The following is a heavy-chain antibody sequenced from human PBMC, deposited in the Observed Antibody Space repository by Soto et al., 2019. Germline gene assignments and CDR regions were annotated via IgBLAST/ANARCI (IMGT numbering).Heavy chain of an antibody. CDR3: ARDRIKALSHYYYGMDV. CDR1: GFVFMNYA. V-gene: IGHV1-3*01. D-gene: IGHD2-8*01. Sequence: ASVKVSCKASGFVFMNYAIHWVRHVPGQSLEWVGWINAGNGQAKYSQKFQGRVTITRDTSASTAYLELSSLRSEDTAVYYCARDRIKALSHYYYGMDVWGQGTTVTVSS. J-gene: IGHJ6*02. CDR2: INAGNGQA.